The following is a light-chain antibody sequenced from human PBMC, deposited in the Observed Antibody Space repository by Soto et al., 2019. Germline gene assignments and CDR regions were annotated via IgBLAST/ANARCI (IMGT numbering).Light chain of an antibody. CDR2: SAF. CDR3: QQDNNWPLT. J-gene: IGKJ4*01. CDR1: QSVSSN. V-gene: IGKV3-15*01. Sequence: ESVRTPAPATLSVSPRERASLSCMASQSVSSNLAWYQQKPGQAPRLLIYSAFIRATGIPARFSGSGSGTELTLTISSLQSEDFAVYYCQQDNNWPLTFGGGTKVDIK.